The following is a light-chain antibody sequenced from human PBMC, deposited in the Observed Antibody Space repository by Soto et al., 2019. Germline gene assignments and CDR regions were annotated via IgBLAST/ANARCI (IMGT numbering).Light chain of an antibody. Sequence: EIVLTQSPGTLSLSPGERATLACRASQSVSGSYLAWYQQKPGQAPRLLIYGASSRATGVPDRFSGSGSGTDFTLTISRLEPEDFAVYYCQQYGSSITFGQGTRLEI. CDR1: QSVSGSY. V-gene: IGKV3-20*01. CDR2: GAS. CDR3: QQYGSSIT. J-gene: IGKJ5*01.